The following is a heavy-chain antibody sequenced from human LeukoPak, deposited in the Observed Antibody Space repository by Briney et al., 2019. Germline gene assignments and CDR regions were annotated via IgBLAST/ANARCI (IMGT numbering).Heavy chain of an antibody. D-gene: IGHD3-22*01. CDR2: IKQDGSES. J-gene: IGHJ3*02. V-gene: IGHV3-7*01. CDR3: ARRSGHYYDSSGYYHENAFDI. CDR1: GFTFSSYW. Sequence: GGSLRLSCAASGFTFSSYWMSWVRQAPGKGLEWVANIKQDGSESYYVDSVKGRFTISRDNAKNSLYLQMISLRVEDTAVYYCARRSGHYYDSSGYYHENAFDIWGQGTMVTVSS.